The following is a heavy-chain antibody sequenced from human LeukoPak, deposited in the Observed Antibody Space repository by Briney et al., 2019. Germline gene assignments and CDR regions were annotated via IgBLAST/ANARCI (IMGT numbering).Heavy chain of an antibody. Sequence: PGGSLRLSCAASGFTFSVSAMHWVSQASGKGLEWVGRIRSKANSYATAYAASVKGRFTISRDDSKNTAYLQMNSLKTEDTAVYYCTRHQITAAADDYWGQGTLVTVSS. CDR3: TRHQITAAADDY. CDR1: GFTFSVSA. V-gene: IGHV3-73*01. D-gene: IGHD6-13*01. J-gene: IGHJ4*02. CDR2: IRSKANSYAT.